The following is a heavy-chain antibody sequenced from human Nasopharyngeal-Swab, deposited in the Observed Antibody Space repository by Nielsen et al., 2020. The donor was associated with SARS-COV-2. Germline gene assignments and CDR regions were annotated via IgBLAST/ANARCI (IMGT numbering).Heavy chain of an antibody. J-gene: IGHJ4*02. V-gene: IGHV3-30*02. CDR1: GFTFSSYA. CDR3: ARRDSSAYYYVFNY. D-gene: IGHD3-22*01. Sequence: GGSLRLSCAASGFTFSSYAMNWVRQAPGKGLEWVAFIRYDGSDYYYADSVEGRFTISRDNSKNTLYLQLNSLRAEDTAVYYCARRDSSAYYYVFNYWGQGTLVTVSS. CDR2: IRYDGSDY.